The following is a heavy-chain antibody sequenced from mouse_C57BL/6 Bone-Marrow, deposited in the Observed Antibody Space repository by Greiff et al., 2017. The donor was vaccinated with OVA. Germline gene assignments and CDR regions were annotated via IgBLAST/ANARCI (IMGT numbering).Heavy chain of an antibody. D-gene: IGHD1-1*01. V-gene: IGHV14-3*01. CDR3: ARCYYYGSSFHWYFDV. CDR1: GFNIKNTY. J-gene: IGHJ1*03. CDR2: IDPANGNT. Sequence: VHVKQSVAELVRPGASVKLSCTASGFNIKNTYMHWVKQRPEQGLEWIGRIDPANGNTKYAPKFQGKATITADTSSNTAYLQLSSLTSEDTAIYYCARCYYYGSSFHWYFDVWGTGTTVTVSS.